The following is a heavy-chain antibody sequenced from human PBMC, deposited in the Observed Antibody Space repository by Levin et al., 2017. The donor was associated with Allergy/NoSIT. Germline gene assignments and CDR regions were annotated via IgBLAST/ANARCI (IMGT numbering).Heavy chain of an antibody. Sequence: SETLSLTCTVSGGSISSYYWSWIRQPPGKGLEWIGYIYYSGSTNYNPSLKSRVTISVDTSKNQFSLKLSSVTAADTAVYYCAGTSERSYSSSWYVLGDFDYWGQGTLVTVSS. CDR1: GGSISSYY. CDR3: AGTSERSYSSSWYVLGDFDY. V-gene: IGHV4-59*01. J-gene: IGHJ4*02. CDR2: IYYSGST. D-gene: IGHD6-13*01.